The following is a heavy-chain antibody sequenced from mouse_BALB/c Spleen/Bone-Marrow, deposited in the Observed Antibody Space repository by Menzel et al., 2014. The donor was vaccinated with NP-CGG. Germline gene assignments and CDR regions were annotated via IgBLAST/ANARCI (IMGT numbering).Heavy chain of an antibody. CDR1: GYAFTNYL. CDR2: INPGGGGT. D-gene: IGHD4-1*01. J-gene: IGHJ2*01. V-gene: IGHV1-54*01. Sequence: QVQLQQSGAALVRPGTSVKVSCKASGYAFTNYLIDWVKRRPGQGLEWIGVINPGGGGTTYNEKFKGRTTLTADKSSNTAYMQLSSLTSDDSAVYFCATNWGDYWGQGTTLTVSS. CDR3: ATNWGDY.